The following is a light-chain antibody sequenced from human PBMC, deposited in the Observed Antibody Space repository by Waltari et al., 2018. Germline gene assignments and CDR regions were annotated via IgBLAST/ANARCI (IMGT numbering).Light chain of an antibody. CDR3: QQYYSTPYT. V-gene: IGKV4-1*01. CDR2: WAS. J-gene: IGKJ2*01. CDR1: QSILYNSNNKNY. Sequence: DIVMTQSPDSLAVSLGERATINCESSQSILYNSNNKNYLAWYQQKPGQPPKLHIYWASTRESGVPDRFSGSGSGTQFTLTISSLQAEDVAVYYCQQYYSTPYTFGQGTKLEI.